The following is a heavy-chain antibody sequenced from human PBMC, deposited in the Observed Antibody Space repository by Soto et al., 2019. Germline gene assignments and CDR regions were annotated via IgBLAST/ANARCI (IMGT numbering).Heavy chain of an antibody. CDR3: AKGKGTSAYYYCDN. CDR1: GFTFSSYV. Sequence: GGSLRLSCAASGFTFSSYVMNWVRQAPGKGLEWVSAISASGENTYYADSVKGRLTISRDNSKNTLYLQMNSLRAEDTAVYSCAKGKGTSAYYYCDNWGQGALVTVSS. V-gene: IGHV3-23*01. CDR2: ISASGENT. J-gene: IGHJ4*02. D-gene: IGHD2-2*01.